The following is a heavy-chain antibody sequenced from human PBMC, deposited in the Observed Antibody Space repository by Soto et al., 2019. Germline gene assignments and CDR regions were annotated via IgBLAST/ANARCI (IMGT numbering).Heavy chain of an antibody. D-gene: IGHD4-17*01. Sequence: PSETLSLTCAVYGGSFSGYYWSWIRQPPGKGLEWIGEINHSGSTNYNPSLKSRVTISVDTSKNQFSLKLSSVTAADTAVYYCARGFDYGDYCSWYFDLWGRGTLVTAPQ. J-gene: IGHJ2*01. V-gene: IGHV4-34*01. CDR3: ARGFDYGDYCSWYFDL. CDR2: INHSGST. CDR1: GGSFSGYY.